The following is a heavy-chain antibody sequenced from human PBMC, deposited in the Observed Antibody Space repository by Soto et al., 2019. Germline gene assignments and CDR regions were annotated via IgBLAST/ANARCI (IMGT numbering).Heavy chain of an antibody. Sequence: EEQLVESGGGLVQPGGSLRLSCAASGFMFSTYEMNWVRQAPGRGLECVSYISSSGSSMFYADSVKGRFTISRDNAKNLLYLEIDSLRGEDTAVYYCAMGYYYASGAFDLWGQGTLLTVSS. CDR1: GFMFSTYE. J-gene: IGHJ4*02. D-gene: IGHD3-10*01. V-gene: IGHV3-48*03. CDR3: AMGYYYASGAFDL. CDR2: ISSSGSSM.